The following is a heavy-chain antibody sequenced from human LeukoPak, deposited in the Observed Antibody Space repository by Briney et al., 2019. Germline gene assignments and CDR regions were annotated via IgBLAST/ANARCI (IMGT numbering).Heavy chain of an antibody. CDR2: IYTSGST. CDR3: ARDRGKYYYGSGANYYYMDV. CDR1: GGSISSYY. Sequence: SETLSLTCTVSGGSISSYYWSWIRQPAGKGLEWIGRIYTSGSTNYNPSLKSRVTMSVDTSENQFSLKLSSVTAADTAVYYCARDRGKYYYGSGANYYYMDVWGKGTTVTVSS. J-gene: IGHJ6*03. D-gene: IGHD3-10*01. V-gene: IGHV4-4*07.